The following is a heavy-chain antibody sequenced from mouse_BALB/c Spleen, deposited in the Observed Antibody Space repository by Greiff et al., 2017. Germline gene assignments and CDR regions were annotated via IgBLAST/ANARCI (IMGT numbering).Heavy chain of an antibody. Sequence: VQLQQPGAELVKPGASVKLSCKASGYTFTSYWMHWVKQRPGQGLEWIGAIYPGNSDTSYNQKFKGKAKLTAVTSASTAYMELSSLTNEDSAVYYCTRGGFLYAMDYWGQGTSVTVSS. CDR1: GYTFTSYW. CDR2: IYPGNSDT. CDR3: TRGGFLYAMDY. V-gene: IGHV1-5*01. J-gene: IGHJ4*01.